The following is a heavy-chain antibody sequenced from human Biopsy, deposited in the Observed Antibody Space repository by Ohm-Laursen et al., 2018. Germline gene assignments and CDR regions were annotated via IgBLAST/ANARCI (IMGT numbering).Heavy chain of an antibody. Sequence: GSSVKVSCKASGYNFPTHYMHWVRQAPGQGLEWMGSIYPNSGDTDFAQKFQGRVSMTRDTSVSTAYLELSSLRSDDTAIYYCARDLLEWSLPSWGQGTLVTVSS. V-gene: IGHV1-2*02. D-gene: IGHD3-3*01. CDR3: ARDLLEWSLPS. CDR1: GYNFPTHY. J-gene: IGHJ4*02. CDR2: IYPNSGDT.